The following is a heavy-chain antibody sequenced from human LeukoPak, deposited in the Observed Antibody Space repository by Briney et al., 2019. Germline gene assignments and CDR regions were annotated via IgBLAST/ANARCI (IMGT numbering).Heavy chain of an antibody. Sequence: GGSLRLSCAASGFTFSSYAMSWVRQAPGKGLEWVSAIGGSGGSTYYADSGKGRFTISRDNSRNTLYLQMNSLRAEDTAVYYCAKARADGYNFDYWGQGTLVTVSS. J-gene: IGHJ4*02. CDR1: GFTFSSYA. CDR3: AKARADGYNFDY. V-gene: IGHV3-23*01. CDR2: IGGSGGST. D-gene: IGHD5-24*01.